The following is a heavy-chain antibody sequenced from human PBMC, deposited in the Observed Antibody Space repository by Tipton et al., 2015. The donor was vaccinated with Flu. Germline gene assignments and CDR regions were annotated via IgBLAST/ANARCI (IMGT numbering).Heavy chain of an antibody. CDR2: IYHSGST. D-gene: IGHD2-21*01. Sequence: TLSLTCTVSGYSVSSGYYWGWIRQPPGKGLEWIGSIYHSGSTCYNPSLKSRVTISVDRSKNQFSPKLSSVTAADTAVYYCARARPTIRMAVDYFDYWGQGTLVTVSS. CDR3: ARARPTIRMAVDYFDY. J-gene: IGHJ4*02. CDR1: GYSVSSGYY. V-gene: IGHV4-38-2*02.